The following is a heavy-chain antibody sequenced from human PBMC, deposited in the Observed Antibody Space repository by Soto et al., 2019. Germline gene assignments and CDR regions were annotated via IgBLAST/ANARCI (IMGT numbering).Heavy chain of an antibody. V-gene: IGHV1-8*01. CDR2: MTPNRGNT. CDR1: GYTFTSYY. Sequence: ASVKVSCKASGYTFTSYYINWVRQATGQGREGMEWMTPNRGNTRYAQKFRGRVTITSDSSVSTAYMELSSLRSEDMVVYSCVSRGVLRFLEWLPQAFFSYYMDVWGKGTTVTVSS. CDR3: VSRGVLRFLEWLPQAFFSYYMDV. J-gene: IGHJ6*03. D-gene: IGHD3-3*01.